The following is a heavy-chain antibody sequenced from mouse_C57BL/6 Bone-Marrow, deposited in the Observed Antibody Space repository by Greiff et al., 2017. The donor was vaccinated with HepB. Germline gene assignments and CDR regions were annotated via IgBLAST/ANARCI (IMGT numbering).Heavy chain of an antibody. V-gene: IGHV1-64*01. Sequence: QVQLQQSGAELVKPGASVKLSCKASGYTFTSYWMHWVKQRPGQGLEWIGMIHPNSGSTNYNEKFKSKATLTVDKSSSTAYMQLSSLTSEDSAVYYCARFYYGSSLLDYWGQGTTLTVSS. CDR2: IHPNSGST. CDR1: GYTFTSYW. CDR3: ARFYYGSSLLDY. J-gene: IGHJ2*01. D-gene: IGHD1-1*01.